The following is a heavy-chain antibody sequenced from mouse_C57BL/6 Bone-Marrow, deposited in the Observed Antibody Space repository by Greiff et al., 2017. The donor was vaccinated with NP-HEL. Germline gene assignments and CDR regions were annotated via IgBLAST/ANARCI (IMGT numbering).Heavy chain of an antibody. CDR2: IDPSDSYT. CDR1: GYTFTSYW. CDR3: ARGGGYDDWFAY. D-gene: IGHD2-14*01. J-gene: IGHJ3*01. Sequence: QVQLQQPGAELVKPGASVKLSCKASGYTFTSYWMHWVKQRPGQGLEWIGEIDPSDSYTNYNQKFKGKATLTVDKSSSTAYMQLSSLTSEDSAVYYCARGGGYDDWFAYWGQGTGVTVSA. V-gene: IGHV1-50*01.